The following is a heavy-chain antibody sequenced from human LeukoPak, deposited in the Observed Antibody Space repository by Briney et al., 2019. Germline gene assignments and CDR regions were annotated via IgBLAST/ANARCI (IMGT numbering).Heavy chain of an antibody. J-gene: IGHJ4*02. D-gene: IGHD5-18*01. CDR1: GFTVSSNN. CDR3: ARINVDTAIY. CDR2: IYSGGST. Sequence: PGGSLRLSCAASGFTVSSNNMSWVRQAPGKGLEWVSDIYSGGSTYYAASVKGRFTISRDNSKNTLYLQMNSLRAEATAVYYCARINVDTAIYWGQGTLVTVST. V-gene: IGHV3-66*01.